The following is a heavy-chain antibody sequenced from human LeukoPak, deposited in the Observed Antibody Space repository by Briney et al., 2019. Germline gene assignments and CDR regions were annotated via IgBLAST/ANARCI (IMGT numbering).Heavy chain of an antibody. D-gene: IGHD3-16*01. V-gene: IGHV1-2*02. Sequence: ASVKVSCKASGYTFTGYYMHWVRQAPGQGLEWMGWINPNSGGTNHAQKFQGRVTMTRDTSISTAYMELSRLRSDDTAVYYCARDRAALGPREFDPWGQGTLVTVSS. CDR1: GYTFTGYY. CDR2: INPNSGGT. CDR3: ARDRAALGPREFDP. J-gene: IGHJ5*02.